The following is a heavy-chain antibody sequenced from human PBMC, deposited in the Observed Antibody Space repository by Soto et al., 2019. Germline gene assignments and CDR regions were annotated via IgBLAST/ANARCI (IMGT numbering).Heavy chain of an antibody. Sequence: GGSLRLSCAASGFTFSNYWMHWVRQAPGKGLVWVSRIHTGGSRTSYADSVKGRFTISRDNSKNTLYLQMNSLRAEDTAVYYCARDPYGKPDYWGQGTLVTVSS. CDR3: ARDPYGKPDY. CDR2: IHTGGSRT. V-gene: IGHV3-74*01. D-gene: IGHD3-10*01. J-gene: IGHJ4*02. CDR1: GFTFSNYW.